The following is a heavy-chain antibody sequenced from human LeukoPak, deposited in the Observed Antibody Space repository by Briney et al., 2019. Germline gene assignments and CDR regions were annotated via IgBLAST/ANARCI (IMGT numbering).Heavy chain of an antibody. V-gene: IGHV1-18*01. D-gene: IGHD3-10*01. CDR3: ARYFSLLWFGETSYYYYMDV. CDR1: GCTFTSYG. Sequence: GASVKVSCKASGCTFTSYGISWVRQAPGQGLEWMGWISAYNGNTNYAQKLQGRVTMTTDTSTSTAYMELRSLRSDDTAVYYCARYFSLLWFGETSYYYYMDVWGKGTTVTVSS. J-gene: IGHJ6*03. CDR2: ISAYNGNT.